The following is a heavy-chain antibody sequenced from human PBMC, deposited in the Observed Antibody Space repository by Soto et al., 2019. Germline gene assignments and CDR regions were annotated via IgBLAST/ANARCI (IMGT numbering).Heavy chain of an antibody. Sequence: GASVKLSCKASGYTFTGYYMHCVRQAPGQGLEWMGWINPNSGGTNYAQKFQGWVTMTRDTSISTAYMELSRLRSDDTAVYYCAREKEGNYFDYWGQGTLVTVSS. CDR3: AREKEGNYFDY. CDR2: INPNSGGT. CDR1: GYTFTGYY. J-gene: IGHJ4*02. V-gene: IGHV1-2*04.